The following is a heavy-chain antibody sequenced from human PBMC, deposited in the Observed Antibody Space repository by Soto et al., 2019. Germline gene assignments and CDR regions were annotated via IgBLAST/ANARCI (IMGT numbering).Heavy chain of an antibody. CDR3: ARFVRHQLPTIDY. V-gene: IGHV1-8*01. Sequence: QVQLVQSGAEVKKPGASVRVSCKASGYTFTNYDINWVRQATGQGLEWMGWMNPSNGNTGYAQKFQGRVTMTRDTSISTDYMELSSLTSADTAVYYCARFVRHQLPTIDYWGQGALVTVSS. CDR1: GYTFTNYD. J-gene: IGHJ4*02. CDR2: MNPSNGNT. D-gene: IGHD1-26*01.